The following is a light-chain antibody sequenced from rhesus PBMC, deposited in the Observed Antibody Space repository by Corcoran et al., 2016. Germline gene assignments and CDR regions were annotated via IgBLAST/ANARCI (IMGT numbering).Light chain of an antibody. Sequence: DIVMTQTPLSLPVTLGEPASISCRSSQSLLDSEDGHTYLEWYLQKPCQSPQLLIYEVSNRASGVPDRFSGSGSDTEFTLKSSRVEAEDVGVYYCMQALEFPYSFGQGTKVEIK. V-gene: IGKV2-104*01. CDR3: MQALEFPYS. CDR2: EVS. J-gene: IGKJ2*01. CDR1: QSLLDSEDGHTY.